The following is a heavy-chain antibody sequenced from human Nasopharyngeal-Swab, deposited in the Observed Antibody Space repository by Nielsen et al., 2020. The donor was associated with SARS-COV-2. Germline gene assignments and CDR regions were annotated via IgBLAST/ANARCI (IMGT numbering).Heavy chain of an antibody. CDR3: ARENGGSVLVSYMDV. J-gene: IGHJ6*03. CDR2: ISSSGRNM. D-gene: IGHD4-23*01. Sequence: GGSLRLSCAASGFTFSNYEMNWVRQAPGKGLEWVSYISSSGRNMYYADSVKGRFIISRDNATKSLFLQMSSLRAEDTAVYYCARENGGSVLVSYMDVWGKGTTVTVSS. CDR1: GFTFSNYE. V-gene: IGHV3-48*03.